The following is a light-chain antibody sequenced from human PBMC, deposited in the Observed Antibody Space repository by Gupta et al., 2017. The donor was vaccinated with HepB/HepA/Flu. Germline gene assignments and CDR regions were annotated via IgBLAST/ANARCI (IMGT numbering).Light chain of an antibody. Sequence: VLTQPPSVSGAPGQRVTLACTGRRSNIGAGFDVHWYRQLPGTAPKLLVFGNDNRPSGVPDRFSASTSGPSASLAITGLLAEDEGDYYCKSFDSDLSGLVFGGATKLTVL. CDR2: GND. J-gene: IGLJ2*01. CDR1: RSNIGAGFD. CDR3: KSFDSDLSGLV. V-gene: IGLV1-40*01.